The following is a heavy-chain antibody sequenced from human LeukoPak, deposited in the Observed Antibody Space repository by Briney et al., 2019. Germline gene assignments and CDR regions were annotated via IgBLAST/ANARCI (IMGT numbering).Heavy chain of an antibody. CDR2: ISAYNGNT. CDR1: GYTFTSYD. Sequence: ASVKVSCKASGYTFTSYDINWVRQAPGQGLEWMGWISAYNGNTNYAQKLQGRVTMTTDTSTSTAYMELRSLRSDDTAVYYCARDARGGIYDYWGQGTLVTVSS. D-gene: IGHD6-13*01. CDR3: ARDARGGIYDY. J-gene: IGHJ4*02. V-gene: IGHV1-18*01.